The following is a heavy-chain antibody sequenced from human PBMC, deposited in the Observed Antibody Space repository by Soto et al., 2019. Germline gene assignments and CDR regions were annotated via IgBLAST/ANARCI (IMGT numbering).Heavy chain of an antibody. CDR3: AREMSAEGYCSSTSCYTVDAFDI. CDR2: IKPNRGGT. J-gene: IGHJ3*02. Sequence: ASVKVSCKASGYTFTDYYMPWVRQAPGQRLEWMGWIKPNRGGTNYAQKFQGWVTMTRDTCISTAYMELSRLRSDDTTVYYCAREMSAEGYCSSTSCYTVDAFDIWGQGTMVTVSS. V-gene: IGHV1-2*04. CDR1: GYTFTDYY. D-gene: IGHD2-2*02.